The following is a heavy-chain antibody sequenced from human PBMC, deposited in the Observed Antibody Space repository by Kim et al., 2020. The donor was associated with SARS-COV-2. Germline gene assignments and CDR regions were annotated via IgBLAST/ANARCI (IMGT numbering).Heavy chain of an antibody. J-gene: IGHJ6*02. Sequence: SQTLSLTCAISGDSVSSNSAAWNWIRQSPSRGLEWLGRTYYRSKWYNDYAVSVKSRITINPDTSKNQFSLQLNSVTPEDTAVYYCARGPIAAAGTHYYYGMDVWGQGTTVTVSS. D-gene: IGHD6-13*01. CDR2: TYYRSKWYN. CDR3: ARGPIAAAGTHYYYGMDV. CDR1: GDSVSSNSAA. V-gene: IGHV6-1*01.